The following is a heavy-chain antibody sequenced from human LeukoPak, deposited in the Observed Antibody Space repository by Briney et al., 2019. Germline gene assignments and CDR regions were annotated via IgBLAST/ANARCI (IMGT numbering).Heavy chain of an antibody. Sequence: GETLKISWKGPGYNFSSYWSGWVRQMPGKGLEWMGIIYPRDSDARYSPSFQGQVTISVYKTISTAYLQWSSLKASDTAMYYCARGIYGPNGAFDIWGQGTMVTVSS. J-gene: IGHJ3*02. CDR1: GYNFSSYW. V-gene: IGHV5-51*01. CDR3: ARGIYGPNGAFDI. D-gene: IGHD4-17*01. CDR2: IYPRDSDA.